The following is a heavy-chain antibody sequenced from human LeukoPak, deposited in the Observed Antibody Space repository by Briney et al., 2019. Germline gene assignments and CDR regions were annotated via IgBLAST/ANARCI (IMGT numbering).Heavy chain of an antibody. Sequence: QPGRSLRLSCAASGFTFDDYAMHWVRQAPGKGLEWVSGISWNSGSIGYADSVKGRFTISRDNAKNSLYLQMNSLRAEDMALYYCAKDQNYGSGSYLGYDWFDPWGQGTLVTVSS. J-gene: IGHJ5*02. V-gene: IGHV3-9*03. CDR3: AKDQNYGSGSYLGYDWFDP. CDR2: ISWNSGSI. CDR1: GFTFDDYA. D-gene: IGHD3-10*01.